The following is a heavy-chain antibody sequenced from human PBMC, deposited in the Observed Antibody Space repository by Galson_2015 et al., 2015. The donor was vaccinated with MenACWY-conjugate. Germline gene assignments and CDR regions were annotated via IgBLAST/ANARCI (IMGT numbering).Heavy chain of an antibody. CDR2: ISRGSNSI. CDR1: GFTFRTYT. CDR3: ARAGGIDY. V-gene: IGHV3-48*02. Sequence: SGAEVKKPGESLRLSCAASGFTFRTYTMNWVRQAPGKGLEWVSFISRGSNSIYYADSVKGRFTISRDNAKNSLYLQMDSLRDEDTAVYYWARAGGIDYWGQGTLVTVSS. D-gene: IGHD3-16*01. J-gene: IGHJ4*02.